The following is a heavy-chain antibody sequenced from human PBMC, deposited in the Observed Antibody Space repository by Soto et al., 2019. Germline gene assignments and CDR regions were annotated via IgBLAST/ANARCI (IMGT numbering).Heavy chain of an antibody. Sequence: PSETLSLTCTVSGGSISSYYWSWIRQPPGKGLEWIGYIYYSGSTNYNPSLKSRVTISVDTSKNQFSLKLSSVTAADTAVYYCARGKARDFRTGIPEVIWGQGTLVTVSS. CDR1: GGSISSYY. D-gene: IGHD3-3*01. CDR3: ARGKARDFRTGIPEVI. CDR2: IYYSGST. J-gene: IGHJ4*02. V-gene: IGHV4-59*01.